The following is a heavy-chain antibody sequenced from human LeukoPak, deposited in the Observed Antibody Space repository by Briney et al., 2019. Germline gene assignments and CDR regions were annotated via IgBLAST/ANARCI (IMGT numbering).Heavy chain of an antibody. CDR2: INPSGGST. CDR3: ARVDVVVPAVPRGLDY. J-gene: IGHJ4*02. CDR1: GYTFTSYY. V-gene: IGHV1-46*01. Sequence: ASVKLSCKASGYTFTSYYMHWVRQAPGQGLEWRGIINPSGGSTSYAQKFLSRVTMTREKSTRTVYRELSSLRSEDTAVYYCARVDVVVPAVPRGLDYWGQGTLVTVSS. D-gene: IGHD2-2*01.